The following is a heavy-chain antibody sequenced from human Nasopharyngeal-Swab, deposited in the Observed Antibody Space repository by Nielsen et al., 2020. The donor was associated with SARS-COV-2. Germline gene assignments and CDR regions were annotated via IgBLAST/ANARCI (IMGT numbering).Heavy chain of an antibody. V-gene: IGHV3-30*18. D-gene: IGHD1-26*01. J-gene: IGHJ4*02. Sequence: GESLKISCAASGFTFSSYGMHWVRQAPGKGLEWVALISDDGSNKYYADSVKGRFTISRDNSKNTLYLQMNSLRAEDTAVYYCAKLNMGASDCWGQGILVTVSS. CDR2: ISDDGSNK. CDR1: GFTFSSYG. CDR3: AKLNMGASDC.